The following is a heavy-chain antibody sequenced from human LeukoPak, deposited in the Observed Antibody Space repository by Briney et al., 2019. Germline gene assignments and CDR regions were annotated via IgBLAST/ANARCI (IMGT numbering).Heavy chain of an antibody. V-gene: IGHV1-2*02. Sequence: ASVKVSCTSSGYTFTAYAMHWVRQAPGQGLEWMGWITPSGGANYAQKFQGRVTMTRDTSISTAYMDLSRLTSDDTAVYYCARGYRPAAAGSFDYWGQGTLVTVSS. D-gene: IGHD6-13*01. CDR1: GYTFTAYA. CDR3: ARGYRPAAAGSFDY. CDR2: ITPSGGA. J-gene: IGHJ4*02.